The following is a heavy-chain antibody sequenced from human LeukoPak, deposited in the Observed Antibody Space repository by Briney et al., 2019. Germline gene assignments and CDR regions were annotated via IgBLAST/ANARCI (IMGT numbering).Heavy chain of an antibody. CDR2: IYYSGST. Sequence: TSKTLSLTCTVSGGSISSYYWSWIRQPPGKGLEWIGYIYYSGSTNYNPSLKSRVTISVDTSKNQSSLKLKSVTAADTAVYYCARRGYCSGGSCYSFDYWGQGTLVTVSS. V-gene: IGHV4-59*01. D-gene: IGHD2-15*01. CDR3: ARRGYCSGGSCYSFDY. J-gene: IGHJ4*02. CDR1: GGSISSYY.